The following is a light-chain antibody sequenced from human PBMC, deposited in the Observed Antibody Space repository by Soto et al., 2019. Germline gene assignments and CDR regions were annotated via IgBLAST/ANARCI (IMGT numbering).Light chain of an antibody. Sequence: DIVMTQSPDSLAVSLGERATINCKSSQSVLYSSNNKNYLAWYQQRPGQPPKLLIYWASTRESGVPDRCSGSGSGTAFTLTITSLQAEDVAVYYCQQYESTPPTLGQGTNLPIK. V-gene: IGKV4-1*01. J-gene: IGKJ2*01. CDR2: WAS. CDR1: QSVLYSSNNKNY. CDR3: QQYESTPPT.